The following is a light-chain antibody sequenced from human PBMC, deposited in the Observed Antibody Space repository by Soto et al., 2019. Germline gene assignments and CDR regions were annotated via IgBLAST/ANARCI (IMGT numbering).Light chain of an antibody. CDR2: EVS. V-gene: IGLV2-14*01. CDR3: SSYTSNSTYV. J-gene: IGLJ1*01. CDR1: SSDVGGYNY. Sequence: QSALTQPASVSGSPGQSITISCTGTSSDVGGYNYVSWYQQHPGTAPKLMIYEVSNRPSGLSNRFSGSKSGNTASLTISGLQAEDEADYYCSSYTSNSTYVFGTGTKLTVL.